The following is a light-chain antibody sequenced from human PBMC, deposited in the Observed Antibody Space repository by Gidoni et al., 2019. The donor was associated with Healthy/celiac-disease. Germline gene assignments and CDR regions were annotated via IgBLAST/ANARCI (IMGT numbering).Light chain of an antibody. J-gene: IGKJ4*01. CDR3: QQYNNWLPLT. CDR2: GAS. CDR1: QSVSSN. Sequence: EIVMTQSPATLSVSPGERATLSCRASQSVSSNLAWYQRKPGQAPRLLIYGASTRATGIPARFSGSGSGTEFTLTISSLQSEDFAVYYCQQYNNWLPLTFGGXTKVEIK. V-gene: IGKV3-15*01.